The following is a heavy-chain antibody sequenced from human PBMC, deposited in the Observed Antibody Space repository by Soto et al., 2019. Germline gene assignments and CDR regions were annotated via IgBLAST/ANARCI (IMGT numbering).Heavy chain of an antibody. V-gene: IGHV4-31*03. CDR1: GGSISSGGYY. J-gene: IGHJ5*02. Sequence: SATLSLTCTVSGGSISSGGYYWSWIRQHPGKGLEWIGYIYYSGSTYYNPSLKSRVTISVDTSKNQFSLKLSSVTAADTAVYYCAGSIAAAGTVSWFDPWGQGTLVTVSS. D-gene: IGHD6-13*01. CDR3: AGSIAAAGTVSWFDP. CDR2: IYYSGST.